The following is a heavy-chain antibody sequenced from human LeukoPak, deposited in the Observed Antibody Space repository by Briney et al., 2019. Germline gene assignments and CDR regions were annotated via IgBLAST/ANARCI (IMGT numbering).Heavy chain of an antibody. CDR2: INPNTGGT. CDR3: ARDDCSGGGCYSIDY. D-gene: IGHD2-15*01. CDR1: GYTFTGNY. J-gene: IGHJ4*02. V-gene: IGHV1-2*02. Sequence: ASVKVSCKASGYTFTGNYIYWVRQAPGQGLEWMGWINPNTGGTKYAQKFQGRVPMTRDTSISTAYMELSRLTSDDTAMYYCARDDCSGGGCYSIDYWGQGTLVTVSS.